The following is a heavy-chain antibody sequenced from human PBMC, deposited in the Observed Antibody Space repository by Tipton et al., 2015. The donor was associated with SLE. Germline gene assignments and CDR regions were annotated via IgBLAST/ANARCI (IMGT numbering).Heavy chain of an antibody. Sequence: TLSLTCTVSGGSISSSSYYWGWIRQPPGKGLVWIGSIYYSGSTYYNPSLKSRVTISVDTSKNQFSLKLISVTAADTAVYYCARLGIAVAGPSDFWGQGTLVTVPS. J-gene: IGHJ4*02. CDR3: ARLGIAVAGPSDF. CDR1: GGSISSSSYY. D-gene: IGHD6-19*01. V-gene: IGHV4-39*07. CDR2: IYYSGST.